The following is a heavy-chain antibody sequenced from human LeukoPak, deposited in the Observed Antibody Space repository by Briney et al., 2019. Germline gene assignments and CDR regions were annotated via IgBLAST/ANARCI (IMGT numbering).Heavy chain of an antibody. Sequence: GGSLRLSCAASGFTFSSYSMNWVRQAPGKGLEGVSYISSSSSTIYYADSVKGRFTISRDNAKDSLYLQMNSLRAEDTAVYYCARDYGDHGGYWGQGTLVTVSS. CDR3: ARDYGDHGGY. CDR2: ISSSSSTI. J-gene: IGHJ4*02. D-gene: IGHD4-17*01. V-gene: IGHV3-48*04. CDR1: GFTFSSYS.